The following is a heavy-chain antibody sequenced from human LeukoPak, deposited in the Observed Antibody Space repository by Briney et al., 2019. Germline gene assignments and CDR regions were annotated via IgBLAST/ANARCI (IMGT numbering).Heavy chain of an antibody. CDR1: GFTFSSYA. V-gene: IGHV3-33*08. D-gene: IGHD3-16*01. CDR3: ARDGGSRDYYGMDV. J-gene: IGHJ6*02. Sequence: AGRSLRLSCAASGFTFSSYAMHWVRQAPGKGLEWVAVIWYDGSNKYYADSVKGRFTISRDNSKNTLYLQMNSLRAEDTAVYYCARDGGSRDYYGMDVWGQGTTVTVSS. CDR2: IWYDGSNK.